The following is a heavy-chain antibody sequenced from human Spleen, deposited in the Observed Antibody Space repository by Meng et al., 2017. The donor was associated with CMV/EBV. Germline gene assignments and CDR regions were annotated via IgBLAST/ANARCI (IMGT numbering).Heavy chain of an antibody. CDR2: IYYSGST. CDR3: ARGGEVVTVPLDY. V-gene: IGHV4-30-4*08. Sequence: GSYFSSGDYYWSWIRQPTGKGLEWIGYIYYSGSTYYNPSLKSRVTISVDTSKNQFSLKLSSVTAADTDVYYCARGGEVVTVPLDYWGQGTLVTVSS. D-gene: IGHD4-23*01. J-gene: IGHJ4*02. CDR1: GSYFSSGDYY.